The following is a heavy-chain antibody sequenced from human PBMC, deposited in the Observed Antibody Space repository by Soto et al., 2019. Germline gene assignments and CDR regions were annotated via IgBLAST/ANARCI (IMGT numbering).Heavy chain of an antibody. Sequence: PSETLSLTCIVSGGSISNYYWSWIRQPPGKGLEWIGYIYYSGSTNYNPSLKSRVTISVDKSKNQFSLKLSSVTAADTAVYYCARGQWLEYDAFDIWGQGTMVTVS. CDR1: GGSISNYY. D-gene: IGHD6-19*01. V-gene: IGHV4-59*01. J-gene: IGHJ3*02. CDR3: ARGQWLEYDAFDI. CDR2: IYYSGST.